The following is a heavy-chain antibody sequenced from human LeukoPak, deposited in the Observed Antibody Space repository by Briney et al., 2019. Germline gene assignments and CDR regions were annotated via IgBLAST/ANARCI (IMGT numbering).Heavy chain of an antibody. CDR2: IYSGGST. V-gene: IGHV3-66*01. J-gene: IGHJ5*02. CDR1: AFTVSSNY. D-gene: IGHD3-22*01. CDR3: ASSGYDSSGYYH. Sequence: GGSLRLSCAASAFTVSSNYMSWVRQAPGKGLEWVSVIYSGGSTYYADSVKGRFTISRDNSKNTLYLQMNSLRAEDTAVYYCASSGYDSSGYYHWGQGTLVTVSS.